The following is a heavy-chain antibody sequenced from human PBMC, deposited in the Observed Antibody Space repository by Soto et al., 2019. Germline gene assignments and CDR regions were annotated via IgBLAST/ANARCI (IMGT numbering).Heavy chain of an antibody. CDR3: ARAWRGGSYWAPVDY. Sequence: SETLSLTCTVSGGSISSYYWSWIRQPPGKGLEWIGYIYYSGSTNYNPSLKSRVTISVDTSKNQFSLKLSSVTAADTAVYYCARAWRGGSYWAPVDYWGQGTLVTVSS. CDR1: GGSISSYY. V-gene: IGHV4-59*01. J-gene: IGHJ4*02. CDR2: IYYSGST. D-gene: IGHD1-26*01.